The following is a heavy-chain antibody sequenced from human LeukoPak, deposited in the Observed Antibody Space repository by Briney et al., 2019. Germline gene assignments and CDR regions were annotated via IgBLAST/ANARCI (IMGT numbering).Heavy chain of an antibody. Sequence: GGSLRLSCAASGFTFSSYGMHWVRQAPGKGLEWVAVISYDGSNKYYADPVKGRFTISRDNSKNTLYLQMNSLRAEDTAVYYCAKDSSEYSYGYFDYWGQGTLVTVSS. J-gene: IGHJ4*02. D-gene: IGHD5-18*01. CDR2: ISYDGSNK. CDR3: AKDSSEYSYGYFDY. V-gene: IGHV3-30*18. CDR1: GFTFSSYG.